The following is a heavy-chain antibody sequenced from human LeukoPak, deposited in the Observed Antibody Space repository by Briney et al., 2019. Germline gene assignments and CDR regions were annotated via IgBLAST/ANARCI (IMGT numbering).Heavy chain of an antibody. CDR1: GDSFTNYW. D-gene: IGHD3-16*02. J-gene: IGHJ5*02. V-gene: IGHV5-51*01. Sequence: GESLKISCKGTGDSFTNYWIGRVRQMPGKGLEWMGMISPHDSDTRYSPSFQGQVTISADKSITTAYLQWSSLKASDTAIYYCARRCDSGGYRFWFDPWGQGTLVTVSS. CDR3: ARRCDSGGYRFWFDP. CDR2: ISPHDSDT.